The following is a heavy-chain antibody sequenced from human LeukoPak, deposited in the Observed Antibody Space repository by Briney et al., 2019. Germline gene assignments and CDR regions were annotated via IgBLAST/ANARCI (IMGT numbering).Heavy chain of an antibody. CDR1: GGSISSGGYY. CDR3: ARGGRSWYDWFDP. D-gene: IGHD6-13*01. Sequence: SETLSLTCTVSGGSISSGGYYWSWIRQHPGKGLEWIGYIYYSGSIYYNPSLKSRVTISVDTAKNQFSLKLSSVTAADTAVYYCARGGRSWYDWFDPWGQGTLVTVSS. J-gene: IGHJ5*02. V-gene: IGHV4-31*03. CDR2: IYYSGSI.